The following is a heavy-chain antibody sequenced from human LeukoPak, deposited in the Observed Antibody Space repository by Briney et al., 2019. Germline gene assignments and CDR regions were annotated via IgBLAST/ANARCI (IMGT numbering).Heavy chain of an antibody. V-gene: IGHV4-38-2*02. J-gene: IGHJ4*02. Sequence: SETLSLTCTVSGYSIGSGYHWGWIRQPPGKGLEWIGSIYHSGSTYYNPSLKSRVTISVDTSKNQFSLKLRSVTAADTAVYYCARGYCTNAVCSLGPTQAWGQGTLVTVSS. CDR1: GYSIGSGYH. D-gene: IGHD2-8*01. CDR2: IYHSGST. CDR3: ARGYCTNAVCSLGPTQA.